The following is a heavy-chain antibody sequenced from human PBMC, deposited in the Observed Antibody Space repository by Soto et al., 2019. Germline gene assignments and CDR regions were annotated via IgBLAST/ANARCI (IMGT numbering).Heavy chain of an antibody. J-gene: IGHJ6*02. CDR2: IIPMFGTP. CDR1: GGTFSSYA. V-gene: IGHV1-69*06. Sequence: VLLVQSGAEVKKTRSSVKVSCKASGGTFSSYAVSWVRQARGQGLEWMGGIIPMFGTPNYAQKFQGRVTITADKSTSTAYMELSSLRSEDTAVYYWASRPGYSSGWYHGLDVWAQGTMVTVYS. CDR3: ASRPGYSSGWYHGLDV. D-gene: IGHD6-19*01.